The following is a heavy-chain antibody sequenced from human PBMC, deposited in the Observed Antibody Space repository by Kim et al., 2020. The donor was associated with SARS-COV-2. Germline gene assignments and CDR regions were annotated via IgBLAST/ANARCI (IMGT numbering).Heavy chain of an antibody. CDR3: ARAGGGSYYPTGNPLLYGVDV. D-gene: IGHD1-26*01. J-gene: IGHJ6*02. CDR2: IWYDGSNK. V-gene: IGHV3-33*08. Sequence: GGSLRLSCAASGFTFSSYGMHWVRQAPGKGLEWVAVIWYDGSNKYYAGSVKGRFTISRDNSKNTLYLQMNSLRAEDTAVYYCARAGGGSYYPTGNPLLYGVDVWGQGTPVTVSS. CDR1: GFTFSSYG.